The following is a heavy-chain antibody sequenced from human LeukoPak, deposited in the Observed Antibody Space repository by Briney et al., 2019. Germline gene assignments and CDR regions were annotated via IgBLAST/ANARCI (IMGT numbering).Heavy chain of an antibody. Sequence: SETLSLTCTVSGGSISSSTDYWGWIRQAPGKGLEWIRSIYYHENTYYNSSLKSRVTISVDTSKNQFSLKLNSVTAADTAVYFCARRAYSTAYWKHFDSWGQGTLVTVSS. V-gene: IGHV4-39*01. D-gene: IGHD1-1*01. CDR3: ARRAYSTAYWKHFDS. J-gene: IGHJ4*02. CDR1: GGSISSSTDY. CDR2: IYYHENT.